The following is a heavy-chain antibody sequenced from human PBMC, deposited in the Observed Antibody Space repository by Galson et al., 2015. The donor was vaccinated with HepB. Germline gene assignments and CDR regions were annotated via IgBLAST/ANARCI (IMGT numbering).Heavy chain of an antibody. J-gene: IGHJ5*02. Sequence: SLRLSCAASGFTFSSYWMSWVRQAPGKGLEWVANIKQDGSEKYYVDSVKGRFTISRDNAKNSLYLQMNSLRAEDTAVYYCAREIVGDIVVVPAHNWFDPWGQGTLVTVSS. CDR1: GFTFSSYW. D-gene: IGHD2-2*01. V-gene: IGHV3-7*03. CDR2: IKQDGSEK. CDR3: AREIVGDIVVVPAHNWFDP.